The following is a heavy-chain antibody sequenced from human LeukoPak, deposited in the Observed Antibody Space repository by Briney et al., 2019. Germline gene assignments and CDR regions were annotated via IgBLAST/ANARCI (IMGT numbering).Heavy chain of an antibody. CDR1: GYSISSGYY. J-gene: IGHJ6*03. D-gene: IGHD1-7*01. CDR2: IYHSGST. CDR3: ARDEGGYNWNYRYYYYYIDV. V-gene: IGHV4-38-2*02. Sequence: SETLSLTCIVSGYSISSGYYWGWIRQPPGKGLEWIGTIYHSGSTYYNPSLKSRVTISVDTSKNQFSLKLSSVTAADTAVYYRARDEGGYNWNYRYYYYYIDVWGKGTTVTVSS.